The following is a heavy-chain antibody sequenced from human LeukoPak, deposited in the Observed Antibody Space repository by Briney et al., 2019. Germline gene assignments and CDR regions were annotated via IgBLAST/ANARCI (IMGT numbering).Heavy chain of an antibody. CDR3: ARELQMQEWLESYNWFDP. CDR2: IKQDGGEK. V-gene: IGHV3-7*03. Sequence: GGCLSLSCAPSGFTVISYWMSWVRPAAGRGLDWVAYIKQDGGEKYYVDSVKGRSTISRDNAKHSLYLQMNSLRDEDTAVYYCARELQMQEWLESYNWFDPWGQGTLVSVSS. CDR1: GFTVISYW. D-gene: IGHD6-19*01. J-gene: IGHJ5*02.